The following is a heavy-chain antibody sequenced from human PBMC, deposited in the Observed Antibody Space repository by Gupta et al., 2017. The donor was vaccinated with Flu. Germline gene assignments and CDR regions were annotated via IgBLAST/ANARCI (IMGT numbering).Heavy chain of an antibody. CDR3: ARDYRVRGVIMTLYFEY. V-gene: IGHV3-30-3*01. Sequence: QVQLVESGGGVVHPGRSLRLSCAASGFTPPNYTMHWVRQTPDKGLEWVAAISYDDGIHRYYADSVKGRSTISKDNSKNTLYLQMSGLRSEDTAVYYCARDYRVRGVIMTLYFEYWGQGTLVTVSS. CDR1: GFTPPNYT. J-gene: IGHJ4*02. CDR2: ISYDDGIHR. D-gene: IGHD3-10*01.